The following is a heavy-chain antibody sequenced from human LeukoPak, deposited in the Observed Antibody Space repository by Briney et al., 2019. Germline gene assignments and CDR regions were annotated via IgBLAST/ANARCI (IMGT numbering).Heavy chain of an antibody. Sequence: PGGSLRLSCAASGFTVSRNYMSWVRQAPGKGLEWVSVIYSGGSTYYADSVEGSLTIPRDHSKSTLYLQMNSLRAEDTAVYYCATGRWWQLLIGYWGQGTLVTVSS. V-gene: IGHV3-66*01. CDR2: IYSGGST. J-gene: IGHJ4*02. CDR1: GFTVSRNY. CDR3: ATGRWWQLLIGY. D-gene: IGHD2-15*01.